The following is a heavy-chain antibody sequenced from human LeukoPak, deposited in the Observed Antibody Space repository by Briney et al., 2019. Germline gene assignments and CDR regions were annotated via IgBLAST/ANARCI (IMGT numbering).Heavy chain of an antibody. V-gene: IGHV3-21*01. CDR2: ISSSSSYI. J-gene: IGHJ4*02. Sequence: PGGSLRLSCAASGFTFSSYSMNWVRQAPGKGLEWVSSISSSSSYIYYADSVKGRFTISRDNAKNSLYLQMNSLRAEDTAVYYCARGQHSSSWYPFDYWGQGTLVTVSS. CDR3: ARGQHSSSWYPFDY. CDR1: GFTFSSYS. D-gene: IGHD6-13*01.